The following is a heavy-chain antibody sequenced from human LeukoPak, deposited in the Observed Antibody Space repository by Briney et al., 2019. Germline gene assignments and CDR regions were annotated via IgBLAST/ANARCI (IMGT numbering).Heavy chain of an antibody. CDR1: GGSISSSSYY. CDR3: ARGIAAAGADDY. V-gene: IGHV4-39*07. Sequence: NPSETLSLTCTVSGGSISSSSYYWGWMRQPPGKGLEWIGSIYYSGSTYYNPSLKSRVTISVDTSKNQCSLKLRSVTAADTAVYYCARGIAAAGADDYWGQGTLVTVSS. CDR2: IYYSGST. D-gene: IGHD6-13*01. J-gene: IGHJ4*02.